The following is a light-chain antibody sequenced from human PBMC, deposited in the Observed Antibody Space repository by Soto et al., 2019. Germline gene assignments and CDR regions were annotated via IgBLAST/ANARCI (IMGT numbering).Light chain of an antibody. CDR1: SSDIGDYNY. V-gene: IGLV2-14*01. J-gene: IGLJ1*01. CDR2: DVS. Sequence: QSALTQPASVSGSPGQSITIYCTGTSSDIGDYNYVSWYQQHPGKAPKLMIYDVSNRPSGVSNRFSGSKSGNTASLTISGLQAEDEADYYCTSYTSTSTLGVFGTGTKLTVL. CDR3: TSYTSTSTLGV.